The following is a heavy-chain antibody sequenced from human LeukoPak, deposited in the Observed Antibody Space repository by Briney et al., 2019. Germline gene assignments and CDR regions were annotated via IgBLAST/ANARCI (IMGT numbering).Heavy chain of an antibody. Sequence: GGSLRLSCAASGFTFSSYAMSWVRQAPGKGLEWVSYISSSGSTIYYADSVKGRFTISRDNAKNSLYLQMNSLRAEDTAVYYCARNPLGTIFDYWGQGTLVTVSS. CDR2: ISSSGSTI. J-gene: IGHJ4*02. D-gene: IGHD2-8*01. CDR1: GFTFSSYA. CDR3: ARNPLGTIFDY. V-gene: IGHV3-48*03.